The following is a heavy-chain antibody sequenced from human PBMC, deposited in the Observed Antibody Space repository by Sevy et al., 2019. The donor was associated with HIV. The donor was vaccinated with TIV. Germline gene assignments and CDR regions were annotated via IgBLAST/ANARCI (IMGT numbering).Heavy chain of an antibody. J-gene: IGHJ4*02. V-gene: IGHV3-30*02. CDR2: IRYDGSDK. D-gene: IGHD6-13*01. CDR3: AKDLAGPGRRYFDY. CDR1: GFTFSNFG. Sequence: GGSLRLSCAASGFTFSNFGMHWVRQVPGKGLEWVTFIRYDGSDKYYVASVKGRFTISRDDSKNTLYLQMDSLRAEDTAIYYCAKDLAGPGRRYFDYWGQGTLVTASS.